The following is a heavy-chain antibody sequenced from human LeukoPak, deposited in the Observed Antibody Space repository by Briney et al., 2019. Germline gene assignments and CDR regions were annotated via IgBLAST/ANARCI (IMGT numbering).Heavy chain of an antibody. D-gene: IGHD2-15*01. Sequence: ASVKVSCKASGYTFTSYGISWVRQAPGQGLEWMGWISAYNGNTNYAQKLQGRVTMTTDTSTSTAYIELRSLRSDDTAVYYCARDPEVAAATYYYGMDVWGQGTTVTVSS. V-gene: IGHV1-18*01. CDR2: ISAYNGNT. CDR3: ARDPEVAAATYYYGMDV. CDR1: GYTFTSYG. J-gene: IGHJ6*02.